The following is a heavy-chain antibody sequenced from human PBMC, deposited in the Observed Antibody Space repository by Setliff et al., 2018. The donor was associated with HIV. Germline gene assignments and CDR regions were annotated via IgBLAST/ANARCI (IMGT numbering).Heavy chain of an antibody. CDR3: ARRGWGGGWYPDY. CDR1: GYSFTNYW. J-gene: IGHJ4*02. Sequence: GESLKISCQASGYSFTNYWIVWVRQMPGNGLEWMGTINPRDSDTTYSPSFQGQVTMSVDKSITTAYLQWSSLKASDTGIYYCARRGWGGGWYPDYWGQGTLVTVSS. D-gene: IGHD6-19*01. V-gene: IGHV5-51*01. CDR2: INPRDSDT.